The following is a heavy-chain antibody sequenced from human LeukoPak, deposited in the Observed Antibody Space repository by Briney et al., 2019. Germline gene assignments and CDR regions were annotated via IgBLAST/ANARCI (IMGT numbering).Heavy chain of an antibody. CDR2: IKQDGSEK. V-gene: IGHV3-7*01. CDR1: GFTFSSYS. CDR3: AKATNRRPYGMDV. J-gene: IGHJ6*02. Sequence: PGGSLRLSCAASGFTFSSYSMNWVRQAPGKGLEWVANIKQDGSEKYYVDSVKGRFTISRDNAKNSLYLQMNSLRAEDTAVYYCAKATNRRPYGMDVWGQGTTVTVSS.